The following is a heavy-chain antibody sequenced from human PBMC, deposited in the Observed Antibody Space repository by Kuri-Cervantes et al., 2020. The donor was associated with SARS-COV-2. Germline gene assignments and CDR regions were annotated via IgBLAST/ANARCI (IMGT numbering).Heavy chain of an antibody. CDR3: ARSKSWRWFDP. Sequence: SQTLSLTCAVSGYSISSGYYWGWIRQPPGKGLEWIGSIYHRGSTYYNPSLKSRVTISVDTSKNQFSLKLSSVTAADTAVYYCARSKSWRWFDPWGQGTLVTVSS. CDR1: GYSISSGYY. J-gene: IGHJ5*02. CDR2: IYHRGST. V-gene: IGHV4-38-2*01. D-gene: IGHD3-3*01.